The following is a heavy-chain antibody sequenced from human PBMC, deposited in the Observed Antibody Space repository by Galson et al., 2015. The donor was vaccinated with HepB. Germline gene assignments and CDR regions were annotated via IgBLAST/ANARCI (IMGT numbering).Heavy chain of an antibody. CDR3: ARAAATAYFEH. V-gene: IGHV1-46*01. J-gene: IGHJ1*01. D-gene: IGHD5-18*01. CDR1: GYTFTGHN. Sequence: SVKVSCKASGYTFTGHNIHWVRQAPGLGLEWMGMIHPFGGSTYYTQKFQGRLTLTRDTSTSTVYMELSSLRFEDTAVYYCARAAATAYFEHWGQGTLVSVSS. CDR2: IHPFGGST.